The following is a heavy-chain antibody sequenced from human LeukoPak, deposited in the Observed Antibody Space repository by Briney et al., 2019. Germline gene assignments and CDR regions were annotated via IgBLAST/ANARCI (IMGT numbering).Heavy chain of an antibody. CDR2: TYYRSKLYN. Sequence: SQTLSLTCAISGDSVSSNSVVWNWVRQSPSRGLEWLGRTYYRSKLYNEYAVSVKNRITINPDTSKNQFSLQLNSVTPEDTAVYYCARGSGRNWFDPWGQGTLVTVSS. D-gene: IGHD1-1*01. CDR3: ARGSGRNWFDP. CDR1: GDSVSSNSVV. V-gene: IGHV6-1*01. J-gene: IGHJ5*02.